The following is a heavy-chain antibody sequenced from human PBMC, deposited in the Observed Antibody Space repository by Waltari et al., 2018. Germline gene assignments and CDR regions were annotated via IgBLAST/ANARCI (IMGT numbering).Heavy chain of an antibody. V-gene: IGHV4-4*02. CDR1: GDSVTNSYW. J-gene: IGHJ4*02. D-gene: IGHD1-26*01. CDR3: ARDRGIGLYLDS. CDR2: LSGSGRA. Sequence: QLQLQESGPGLVKPSGTLSLTCNVSGDSVTNSYWWGWGRQSPETGLEWIGQLSGSGRANYHPSLESRVTIAIDRSNNQFSLKVTSTTAADTAVYYCARDRGIGLYLDSWGQGTLVTVSP.